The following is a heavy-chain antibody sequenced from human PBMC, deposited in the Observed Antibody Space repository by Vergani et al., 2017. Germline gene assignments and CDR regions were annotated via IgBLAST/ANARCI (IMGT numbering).Heavy chain of an antibody. Sequence: QVQLVQSGAEVKKPGSSVKVSCKASGGTFSSYAISWVRQAPGQGLEWMGGIIPIFGTANYAQKFQGRVTITADESTSTAYMELSSLRSEDTAVYYCARSRTVEMATIDWYFDLWGRGTLVTVSS. CDR3: ARSRTVEMATIDWYFDL. CDR1: GGTFSSYA. CDR2: IIPIFGTA. D-gene: IGHD5-24*01. J-gene: IGHJ2*01. V-gene: IGHV1-69*01.